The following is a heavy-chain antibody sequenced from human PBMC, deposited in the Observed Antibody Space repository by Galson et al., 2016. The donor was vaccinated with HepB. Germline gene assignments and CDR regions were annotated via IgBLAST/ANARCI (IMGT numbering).Heavy chain of an antibody. J-gene: IGHJ4*02. CDR1: GFTFRSYA. Sequence: SLRLSCAASGFTFRSYAMTWVRQAPGKGLEWVSTISGSGGSTYHADSVKGRFTISRDNSKNTVYLQMNSLRAEDTAVYYCAKCPPGTRGSLDSWGQGTLVTVSS. CDR2: ISGSGGST. V-gene: IGHV3-23*01. CDR3: AKCPPGTRGSLDS. D-gene: IGHD1-14*01.